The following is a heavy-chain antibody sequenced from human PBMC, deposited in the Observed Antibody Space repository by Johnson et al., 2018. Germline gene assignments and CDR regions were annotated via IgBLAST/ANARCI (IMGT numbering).Heavy chain of an antibody. CDR3: ARTSRGAFDI. Sequence: VQLLESGGGLVQPGGSMRLSCAASGFTVSGDYMNWVRQAPGKGLEWVSVIYSEGSTNYADSVKGRFTISRDISKNTLYLQMNSLRAEDTDGYFCARTSRGAFDIWGQGTMVSVSS. D-gene: IGHD3-10*01. J-gene: IGHJ3*02. CDR1: GFTVSGDY. V-gene: IGHV3-66*02. CDR2: IYSEGST.